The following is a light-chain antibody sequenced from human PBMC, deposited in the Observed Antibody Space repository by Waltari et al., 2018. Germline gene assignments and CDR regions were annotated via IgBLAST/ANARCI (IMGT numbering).Light chain of an antibody. Sequence: QSALTQPASVSGSPGQSITISCTRTSSDVGSYNLVSWYQQHPGKAPKLMIYEGSKRPSGVSNRFAGSKSGNTASLTISGRQAEDEADYFCCSYVGSTTWVFGGGTKLTVL. CDR2: EGS. J-gene: IGLJ3*02. CDR3: CSYVGSTTWV. CDR1: SSDVGSYNL. V-gene: IGLV2-23*01.